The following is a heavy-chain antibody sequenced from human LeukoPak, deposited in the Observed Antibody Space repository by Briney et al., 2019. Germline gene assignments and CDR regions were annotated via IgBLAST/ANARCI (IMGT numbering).Heavy chain of an antibody. CDR1: GGSISSYY. CDR2: IYTSGTT. Sequence: SETLSLTCAVSGGSISSYYWSWIRQPAGKGLEWIGRIYTSGTTNYNPSLKSRVTMSVDTSKNQFSLNLNSGTAADAAVYYCARTSPRAATFYYWGQGTLVTVFS. D-gene: IGHD2-15*01. CDR3: ARTSPRAATFYY. V-gene: IGHV4-4*07. J-gene: IGHJ4*02.